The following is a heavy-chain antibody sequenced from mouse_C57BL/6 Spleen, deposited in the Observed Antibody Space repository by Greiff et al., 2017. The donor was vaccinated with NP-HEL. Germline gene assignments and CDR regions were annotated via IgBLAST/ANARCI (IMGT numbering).Heavy chain of an antibody. D-gene: IGHD3-2*02. CDR1: GYSITSGYD. CDR2: ISYSGST. V-gene: IGHV3-1*01. J-gene: IGHJ4*01. Sequence: EVQLQESGPGMVKPSQSLSLTCTVTGYSITSGYDWHWIRHFPGNKLEWMGYISYSGSTNYNPSLKSRISITHDTSKNHFFLKLNSVTAEDTATNYCAREAAQDPWAMDYWGQGTSVTVSS. CDR3: AREAAQDPWAMDY.